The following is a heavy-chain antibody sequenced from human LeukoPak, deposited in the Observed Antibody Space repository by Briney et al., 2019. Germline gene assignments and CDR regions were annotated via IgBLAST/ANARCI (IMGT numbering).Heavy chain of an antibody. CDR2: TYYRSKWYN. Sequence: SQTLSLTCAISGDSVSNNSAAWNWIRQSPSRGLEWLGRTYYRSKWYNDYAASVKSRITINPDTSKNQFSLQLSSVTPEDTAVYYCARESSSSDAFDIWGQGTMVTVSS. CDR3: ARESSSSDAFDI. V-gene: IGHV6-1*01. J-gene: IGHJ3*02. CDR1: GDSVSNNSAA. D-gene: IGHD6-6*01.